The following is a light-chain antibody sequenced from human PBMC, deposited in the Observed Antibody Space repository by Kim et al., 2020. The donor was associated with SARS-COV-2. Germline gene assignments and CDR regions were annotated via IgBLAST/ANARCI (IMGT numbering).Light chain of an antibody. V-gene: IGKV1-27*01. J-gene: IGKJ1*01. CDR2: AAS. Sequence: ASVGDTVPITRRSSQGISNYLAWYQQRPGMVPQLLIYAASTLQSGVPSRFSGSGSGTDFTLTISSLQPEDVATYYCQKYSTAPPAFGQGTKVDIK. CDR1: QGISNY. CDR3: QKYSTAPPA.